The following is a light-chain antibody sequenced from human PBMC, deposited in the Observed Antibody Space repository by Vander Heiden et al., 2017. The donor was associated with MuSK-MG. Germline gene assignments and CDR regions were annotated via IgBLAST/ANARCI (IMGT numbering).Light chain of an antibody. J-gene: IGLJ2*01. CDR3: QSYDSSLSGVV. CDR1: SSNIGAGYD. V-gene: IGLV1-40*01. CDR2: GNS. Sequence: HSVLTQPPSVSVAPGQRVTISCTGSSSNIGAGYDVHWYQQLPGTAPKLLIYGNSNRPSGVPDRFSGSKSGTSASLAITGLQAEDEADYYCQSYDSSLSGVVFGGGTKLTVL.